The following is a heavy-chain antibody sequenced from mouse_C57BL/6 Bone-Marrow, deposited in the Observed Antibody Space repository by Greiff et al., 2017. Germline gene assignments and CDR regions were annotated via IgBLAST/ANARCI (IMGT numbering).Heavy chain of an antibody. CDR3: AHYYGSSYNY. Sequence: QVQLKESGAELARPGASVKLSCKASGYTFTSYGISWVKQRTGQGLEWIGEIYPRSGNTYYNEKFKGKYTLTADKSSSTAYMELRSLTSEDAAVYVCAHYYGSSYNYWGQGTTLTVSS. D-gene: IGHD1-1*01. V-gene: IGHV1-81*01. CDR1: GYTFTSYG. J-gene: IGHJ2*01. CDR2: IYPRSGNT.